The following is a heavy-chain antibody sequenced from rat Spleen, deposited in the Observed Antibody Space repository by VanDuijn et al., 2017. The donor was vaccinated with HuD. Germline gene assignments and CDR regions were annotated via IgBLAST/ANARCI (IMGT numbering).Heavy chain of an antibody. CDR3: TTVRWGDY. D-gene: IGHD1-12*02. CDR1: GFTFSNYD. CDR2: ISTSGGST. J-gene: IGHJ2*01. Sequence: EVQLVESGGGLVQPGRSLKLSCAASGFTFSNYDMAWVRQAPTKGLEWVASISTSGGSTYHRDSVKGRFTVSRDNAKSTLYLQMDSLRSEDTATYYCTTVRWGDYWGQGVMVTVSS. V-gene: IGHV5-27*01.